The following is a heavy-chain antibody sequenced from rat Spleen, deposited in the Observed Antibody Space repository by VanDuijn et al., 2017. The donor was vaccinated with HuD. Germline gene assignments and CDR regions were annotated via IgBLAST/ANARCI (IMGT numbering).Heavy chain of an antibody. J-gene: IGHJ2*01. CDR1: GFTFSDYA. V-gene: IGHV5-17*01. CDR3: ARQDKYNSFDY. CDR2: IIYDGSST. Sequence: EVQLVESGGGLVQPGRSLKLSCAASGFTFSDYAMAWVRQAPKKGLEWVATIIYDGSSTYYRDSVKGRFTISRDNAKSTLYLQMDSLRSEDTATYYCARQDKYNSFDYWGQGVMVTVSS. D-gene: IGHD1-5*01.